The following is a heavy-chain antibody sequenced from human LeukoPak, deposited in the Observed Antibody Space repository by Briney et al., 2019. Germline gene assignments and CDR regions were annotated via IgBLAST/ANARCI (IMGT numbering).Heavy chain of an antibody. CDR3: AKALTMIVVVTH. V-gene: IGHV3-23*01. D-gene: IGHD3-22*01. CDR1: GFTFSSYA. J-gene: IGHJ4*02. Sequence: GGSLRLSCAASGFTFSSYAMSWVRQAPGKGLEWVSAISGSGGSTYYADSVKGRFTISRDNSKNTLYLQMNSLGAEDTAVYYCAKALTMIVVVTHWGQGTLVTVS. CDR2: ISGSGGST.